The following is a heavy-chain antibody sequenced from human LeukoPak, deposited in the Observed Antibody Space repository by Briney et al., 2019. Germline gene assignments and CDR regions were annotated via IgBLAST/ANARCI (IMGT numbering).Heavy chain of an antibody. V-gene: IGHV4-59*01. CDR2: IYYSGST. D-gene: IGHD3-10*01. CDR1: GGSISSYY. Sequence: PSETLSLTCTVSGGSISSYYWSWIRQPPGKGLEWIGYIYYSGSTNYNPSLKSRVTISIDTSKNQFSLKLSSVTAADTAVYYCASFTMVRGFDYWGQGTLVTVSS. CDR3: ASFTMVRGFDY. J-gene: IGHJ4*02.